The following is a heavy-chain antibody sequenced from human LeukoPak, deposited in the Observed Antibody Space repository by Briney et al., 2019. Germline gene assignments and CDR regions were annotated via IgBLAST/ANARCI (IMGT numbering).Heavy chain of an antibody. CDR1: GFTFSNFA. CDR2: ISGSGGST. Sequence: GGSLRLSCAASGFTFSNFAMNWVRQAPGKGLEWVSTISGSGGSTYYADSVKGRFTISRDNSKSTLYLQMNSLRAEDTAIYYCAKGSREHPSYSSWFDPWGQGTLVTVSS. V-gene: IGHV3-23*01. J-gene: IGHJ5*02. D-gene: IGHD6-13*01. CDR3: AKGSREHPSYSSWFDP.